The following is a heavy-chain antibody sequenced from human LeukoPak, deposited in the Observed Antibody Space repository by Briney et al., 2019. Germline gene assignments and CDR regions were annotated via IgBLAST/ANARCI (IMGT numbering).Heavy chain of an antibody. Sequence: GESLKISCKGSGYSLTSCWNGWVRQMPGKGLEWMGIIYPGDSDTRYSPSFQGQVTISADKSISTAYLQWSSLKASDTAMYYCARWGDTAMVRKAFDIWGQGTMVTVSS. V-gene: IGHV5-51*01. CDR1: GYSLTSCW. CDR3: ARWGDTAMVRKAFDI. CDR2: IYPGDSDT. D-gene: IGHD5-18*01. J-gene: IGHJ3*02.